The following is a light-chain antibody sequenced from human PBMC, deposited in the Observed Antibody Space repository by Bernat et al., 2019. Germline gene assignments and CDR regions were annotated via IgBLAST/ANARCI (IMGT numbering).Light chain of an antibody. Sequence: QSALTQPASVSGSPGQSITISCTGTSSDVGSHNLVSWYQQHPGKAPKLMIYEVGKRPSGIPDRFSGFKSGTSATLGITGLQTGDEADYYCGTWDSSLSAGGVFGGGTKLTVL. V-gene: IGLV2-14*02. CDR3: GTWDSSLSAGGV. CDR1: SSDVGSHNL. J-gene: IGLJ3*02. CDR2: EVG.